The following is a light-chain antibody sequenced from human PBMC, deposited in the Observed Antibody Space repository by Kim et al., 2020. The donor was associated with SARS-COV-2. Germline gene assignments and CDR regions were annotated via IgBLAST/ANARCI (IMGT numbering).Light chain of an antibody. CDR3: AAWDDSLRAV. CDR2: SNN. Sequence: PGQSITISFSGSSSNIGINTVSWYQQFPGTAPKLLIHSNNQRPSGVPDRFSGSKSGTSASLAISGLQSEDEADYYCAAWDDSLRAVFGGGTQLTVL. CDR1: SSNIGINT. J-gene: IGLJ3*02. V-gene: IGLV1-44*01.